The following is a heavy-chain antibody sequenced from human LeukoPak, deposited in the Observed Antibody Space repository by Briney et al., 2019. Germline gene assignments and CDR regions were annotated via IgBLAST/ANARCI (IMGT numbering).Heavy chain of an antibody. CDR1: GFSFTTYW. V-gene: IGHV3-7*01. J-gene: IGHJ6*03. CDR2: INQDGTEK. CDR3: ARDRIEQQRTLGRSSNYYYYYMDV. Sequence: GGSLRLSCAASGFSFTTYWMSWVRQAPGKGLEWVANINQDGTEKYSVDSVKGRFTISRDNAKNSLYLQMNSLRAEDTAAYYCARDRIEQQRTLGRSSNYYYYYMDVWGKGTTVTVSS. D-gene: IGHD6-13*01.